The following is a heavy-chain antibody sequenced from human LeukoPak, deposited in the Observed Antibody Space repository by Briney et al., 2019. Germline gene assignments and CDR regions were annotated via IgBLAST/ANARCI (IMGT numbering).Heavy chain of an antibody. CDR2: TYYSGST. V-gene: IGHV4-31*03. CDR3: GRVGAAGTHPYFDY. D-gene: IGHD6-13*01. J-gene: IGHJ4*02. Sequence: PSETLSLTCTVSGGSITSGGYYWSWIPQDPGKDLKWIGYTYYSGSTYYNPSLKSRVTISVDTSKNHFSLKLSSVTGADTAVYYCGRVGAAGTHPYFDYWGQGTLVTVSS. CDR1: GGSITSGGYY.